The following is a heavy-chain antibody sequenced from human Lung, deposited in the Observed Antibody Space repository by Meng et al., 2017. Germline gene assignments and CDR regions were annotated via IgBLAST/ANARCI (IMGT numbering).Heavy chain of an antibody. CDR2: ISHSGNT. Sequence: QGQLQESGPRLVKPSETLSHTCAVSGGSISSGNWWSWVRQPPGKGLEWIGEISHSGNTNYSPSFRGRVTMSVGRSRDQFSLELNSVTAADTAVYFCARNGAYCLHSWGQGTLVTVSS. J-gene: IGHJ4*02. CDR3: ARNGAYCLHS. V-gene: IGHV4-4*02. CDR1: GGSISSGNW. D-gene: IGHD4-17*01.